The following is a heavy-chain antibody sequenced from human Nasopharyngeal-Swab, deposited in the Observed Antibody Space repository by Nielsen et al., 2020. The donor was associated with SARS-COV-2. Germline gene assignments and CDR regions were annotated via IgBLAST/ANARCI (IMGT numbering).Heavy chain of an antibody. CDR2: VYYTGST. CDR3: ARGYCSGGSCSYYFDY. J-gene: IGHJ4*02. CDR1: GGSIRSSSYY. Sequence: SETLSLTCTVSGGSIRSSSYYWGWIRQPPGKGLEWIGTVYYTGSTYYNPSLQSRVTISVDTSKNQFSLKLSSVTAADTAVYYCARGYCSGGSCSYYFDYWGQGTLVTVSS. V-gene: IGHV4-39*07. D-gene: IGHD2-15*01.